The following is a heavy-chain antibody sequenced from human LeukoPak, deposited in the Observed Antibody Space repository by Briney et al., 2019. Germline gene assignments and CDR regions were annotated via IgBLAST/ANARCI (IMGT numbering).Heavy chain of an antibody. Sequence: SVKVSCKTSGGTFSNCAINWVRQAPGQGLEWMGGIIPIFGTAHYAQKFQGRVTITADESTSTAHMELSSLRSEDTAVYYCARGWLAETTVVTPYNYWGQGTVVTVSS. CDR2: IIPIFGTA. CDR1: GGTFSNCA. CDR3: ARGWLAETTVVTPYNY. D-gene: IGHD4-23*01. V-gene: IGHV1-69*13. J-gene: IGHJ4*02.